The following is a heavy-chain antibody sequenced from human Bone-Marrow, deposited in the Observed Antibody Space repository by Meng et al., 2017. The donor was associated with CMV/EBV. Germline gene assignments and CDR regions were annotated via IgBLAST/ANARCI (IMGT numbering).Heavy chain of an antibody. V-gene: IGHV3-23*01. Sequence: SGFPFSDYAMSWVRQAPGEGLEWVSVFSGNDGSTYYADSMKGRFTISRDNSKNTLSLQMNSLRDEDTAVYYCAKGNQAYCGGDCNFNSWGQGTLVTVSS. CDR1: GFPFSDYA. D-gene: IGHD2-21*02. J-gene: IGHJ4*02. CDR3: AKGNQAYCGGDCNFNS. CDR2: FSGNDGST.